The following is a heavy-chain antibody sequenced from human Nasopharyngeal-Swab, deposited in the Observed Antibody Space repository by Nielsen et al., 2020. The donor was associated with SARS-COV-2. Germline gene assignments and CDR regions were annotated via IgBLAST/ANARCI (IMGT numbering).Heavy chain of an antibody. D-gene: IGHD6-13*01. CDR2: ISYDGSNK. CDR3: ARESDPYSSSWYPEAAFDI. J-gene: IGHJ3*02. V-gene: IGHV3-30-3*01. Sequence: GESLKISCAASGFTFSSYAMHWVRQAPGKGLEWVAVISYDGSNKYYADSVKGRFTISRDNSKNTPYLQMNSLRAEDTAVYYCARESDPYSSSWYPEAAFDIWGQGTMVTVSS. CDR1: GFTFSSYA.